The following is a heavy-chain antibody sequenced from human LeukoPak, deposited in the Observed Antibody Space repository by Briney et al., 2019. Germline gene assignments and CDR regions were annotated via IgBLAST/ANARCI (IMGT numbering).Heavy chain of an antibody. D-gene: IGHD5-18*01. CDR1: GGTFSSYA. CDR3: ARGGFVDTAMVTSWFDP. V-gene: IGHV1-3*01. J-gene: IGHJ5*02. Sequence: GASVTVSCTASGGTFSSYAMHWVRQAPGQRLEWMGWINAGNGNTKYSQKFQGRVTITRDTSASTAYMGLSSLRSEDTAVYYCARGGFVDTAMVTSWFDPWGQGTLVTVSS. CDR2: INAGNGNT.